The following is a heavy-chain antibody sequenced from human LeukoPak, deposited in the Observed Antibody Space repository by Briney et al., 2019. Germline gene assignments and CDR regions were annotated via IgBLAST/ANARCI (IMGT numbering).Heavy chain of an antibody. CDR1: GGSITSGNYY. J-gene: IGHJ4*02. CDR2: IYYSGST. Sequence: SETLSLTCTVSGGSITSGNYYWAWIRQPPGKGLEWIGTIYYSGSTNYHPSLESRVTMSVGTSKSQFSLKLSSVTAADTAVYYCARHEWDCSGGSCYWGSGELDYWGQGTLVTVSS. V-gene: IGHV4-39*01. D-gene: IGHD2-15*01. CDR3: ARHEWDCSGGSCYWGSGELDY.